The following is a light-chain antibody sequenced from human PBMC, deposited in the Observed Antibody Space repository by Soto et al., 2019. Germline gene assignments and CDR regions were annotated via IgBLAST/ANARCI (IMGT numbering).Light chain of an antibody. CDR2: DAS. Sequence: EIVLTQSPATLSLSPGDRATLSCRASQSVVSYLGWYQQRPGQAPRLLIYDASNRATGIPARFSGSGSGTDVTLTISSREPEDFAVDYCQQRSDWPSTFGGGTKVEIK. CDR3: QQRSDWPST. CDR1: QSVVSY. J-gene: IGKJ4*01. V-gene: IGKV3-11*01.